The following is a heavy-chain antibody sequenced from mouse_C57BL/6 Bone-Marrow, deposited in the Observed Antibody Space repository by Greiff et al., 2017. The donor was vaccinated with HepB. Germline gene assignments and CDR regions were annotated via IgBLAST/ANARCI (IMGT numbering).Heavy chain of an antibody. D-gene: IGHD1-1*01. CDR1: GYTFTDHT. Sequence: VHLVESDAELVKPGASVKISCKVSGYTFTDHTIHWMKQRPEQGLEWIGYIYPRDGSTKYNEKFKGKATLTADKSSSTAYMQLNILTSEDSAVYFCASYGSSNYYAMDYWGQGTSVTVSS. V-gene: IGHV1-78*01. J-gene: IGHJ4*01. CDR2: IYPRDGST. CDR3: ASYGSSNYYAMDY.